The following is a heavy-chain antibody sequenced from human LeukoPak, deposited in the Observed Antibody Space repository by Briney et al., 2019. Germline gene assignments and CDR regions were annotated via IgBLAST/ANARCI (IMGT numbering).Heavy chain of an antibody. CDR2: IYYSEST. J-gene: IGHJ4*02. CDR1: GGYISSYY. D-gene: IGHD2-15*01. Sequence: SETLPLTCTVSGGYISSYYWTWIRQPPGKGLEWVGYIYYSESTNYNPSLKSRVPISGDTSKSQFSLKLSSVAAADTAVYYCEGGYCRGGSCYSDYWGEGTLVSVSS. CDR3: EGGYCRGGSCYSDY. V-gene: IGHV4-59*01.